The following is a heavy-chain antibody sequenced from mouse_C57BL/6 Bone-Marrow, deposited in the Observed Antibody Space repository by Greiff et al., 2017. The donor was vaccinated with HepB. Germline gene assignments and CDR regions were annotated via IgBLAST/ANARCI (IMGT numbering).Heavy chain of an antibody. J-gene: IGHJ1*03. D-gene: IGHD4-1*01. CDR2: IHPNSGST. CDR3: ARGGLGRLWYFDV. Sequence: QVQLQQPGAELVKPGASVKLSCKASGYTFTSYWMHWVKQRPGQGLEWIGMIHPNSGSTNYNEKFKSKATLTVDKSSSTAYMQLSSLTSEDSAVYDCARGGLGRLWYFDVWGTGTTVTVSS. CDR1: GYTFTSYW. V-gene: IGHV1-64*01.